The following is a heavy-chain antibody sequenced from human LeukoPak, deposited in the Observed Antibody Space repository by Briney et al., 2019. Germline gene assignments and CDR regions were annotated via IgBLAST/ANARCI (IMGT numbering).Heavy chain of an antibody. CDR3: ARDYSSSWPYYFDY. CDR2: ISYDGSNK. CDR1: GFTFSSYA. V-gene: IGHV3-30-3*01. Sequence: GRSLRLSCAASGFTFSSYAMHWVRQAPGKGLEWVAVISYDGSNKYYADSVKGRFTTSRDNSKNTLYLQMNSLRAEDTAVYYCARDYSSSWPYYFDYWGQGTLVTVSS. D-gene: IGHD6-13*01. J-gene: IGHJ4*02.